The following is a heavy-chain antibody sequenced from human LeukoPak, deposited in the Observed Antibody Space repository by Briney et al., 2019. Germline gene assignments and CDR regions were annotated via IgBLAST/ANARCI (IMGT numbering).Heavy chain of an antibody. V-gene: IGHV3-23*01. CDR2: ISGSGGST. D-gene: IGHD3-3*01. CDR3: AKDRDYDFWSGYYWDN. J-gene: IGHJ4*02. Sequence: GGSLRLSCAASGFTFSSYAMSWVRQAPGRGLEWVSSISGSGGSTYYADSVKGQFTISRDNSKDTLYLQMHSLRGEDTAVYFCAKDRDYDFWSGYYWDNWGQGTLVTVSS. CDR1: GFTFSSYA.